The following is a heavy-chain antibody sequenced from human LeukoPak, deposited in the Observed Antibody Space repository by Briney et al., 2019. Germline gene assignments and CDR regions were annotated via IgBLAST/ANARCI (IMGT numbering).Heavy chain of an antibody. CDR2: ISYDGSNK. D-gene: IGHD1-1*01. J-gene: IGHJ4*02. CDR1: GFTFSSYA. V-gene: IGHV3-30-3*01. CDR3: ARDVYNMGDY. Sequence: PGRSLRLSCAASGFTFSSYAMHWVRQAPGKGLEWVAVISYDGSNKYYADSVKGRFTISRDNAKNSLYLQMNSLRAEDTAVYYCARDVYNMGDYWGQGTLVTVSS.